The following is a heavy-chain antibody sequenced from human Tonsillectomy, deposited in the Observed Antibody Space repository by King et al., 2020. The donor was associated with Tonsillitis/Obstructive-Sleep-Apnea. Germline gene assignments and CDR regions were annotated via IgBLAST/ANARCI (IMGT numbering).Heavy chain of an antibody. D-gene: IGHD2-15*01. V-gene: IGHV7-4-1*02. J-gene: IGHJ5*02. CDR1: GDTFNKYA. CDR2: IKTNTGSP. CDR3: AREVVVAPATYGWFDP. Sequence: VQLVQSGSELKKPGASVKVSCKSSGDTFNKYAVNWMRQAPGQGLDWMGWIKTNTGSPTYAQGFTGWFVFSCDTSVSTAYLQISRLKAEDTAIYYCAREVVVAPATYGWFDPWGQGTLVTVSS.